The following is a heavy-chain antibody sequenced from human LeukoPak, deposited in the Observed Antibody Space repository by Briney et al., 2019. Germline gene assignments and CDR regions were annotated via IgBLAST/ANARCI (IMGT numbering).Heavy chain of an antibody. D-gene: IGHD1-1*01. V-gene: IGHV3-74*03. Sequence: GGSLRLSCAASGFTFSSHWMHWVRQAPGKGLVWVSRINGDGSNTTYADSVKGRFTISRDNAKNTLYLQMNSLRAEDTAVYHCARGLNDDYWGQGTLVTVSS. J-gene: IGHJ4*02. CDR1: GFTFSSHW. CDR3: ARGLNDDY. CDR2: INGDGSNT.